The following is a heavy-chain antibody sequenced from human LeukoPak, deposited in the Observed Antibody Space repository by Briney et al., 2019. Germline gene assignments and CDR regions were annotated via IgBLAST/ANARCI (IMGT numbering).Heavy chain of an antibody. J-gene: IGHJ3*02. CDR1: GFTFSSYA. D-gene: IGHD1-26*01. V-gene: IGHV3-23*01. CDR2: ITSDGGGT. CDR3: ARVIVGAPNKAFDI. Sequence: GGSLRLSCAASGFTFSSYAMSWVRQAAGKGLEWVSTITSDGGGTYYADSVKGRFTISRDSAKSSLYLQMNSLRAEDTAVYYCARVIVGAPNKAFDIWGQGTMVTVSS.